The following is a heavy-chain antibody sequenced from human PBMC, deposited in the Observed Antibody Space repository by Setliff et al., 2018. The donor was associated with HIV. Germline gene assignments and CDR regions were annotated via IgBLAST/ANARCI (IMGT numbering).Heavy chain of an antibody. D-gene: IGHD2-2*01. J-gene: IGHJ6*03. Sequence: GASVKVSCQASGYTFTSYYMHWVRQAPGQGLEWMGTINPSGGSTSYAQKFQGRVTMTRDTSTSTVYMELSSLRSEDTAVYYCARDCSSTSCPGSFNYYYYYYYMDVWGKGTTVTVSS. CDR3: ARDCSSTSCPGSFNYYYYYYYMDV. V-gene: IGHV1-46*03. CDR1: GYTFTSYY. CDR2: INPSGGST.